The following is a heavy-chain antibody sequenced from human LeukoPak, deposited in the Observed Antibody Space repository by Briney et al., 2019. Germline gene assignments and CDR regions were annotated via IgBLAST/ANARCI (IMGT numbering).Heavy chain of an antibody. CDR1: GFTFSSYS. J-gene: IGHJ4*02. Sequence: PGGSLRLSCAASGFTFSSYSMNWVRQAPGKGLEWVSSISSSSSYIYYADSVKGRFTISRDNAKNSLYLQMNSLRAEDTAVYYCVRRPIAAAAFDYWGQGTLVTVS. CDR3: VRRPIAAAAFDY. D-gene: IGHD6-13*01. V-gene: IGHV3-21*01. CDR2: ISSSSSYI.